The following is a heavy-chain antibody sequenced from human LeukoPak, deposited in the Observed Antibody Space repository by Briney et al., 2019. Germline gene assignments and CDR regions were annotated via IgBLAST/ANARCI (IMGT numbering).Heavy chain of an antibody. CDR1: GGSISSSSYY. CDR3: ARRGLGGPVDV. V-gene: IGHV4-39*01. J-gene: IGHJ6*04. Sequence: SETLSLTCTVSGGSISSSSYYWGWIRQPPGKGLEWIGSIYYSGSTYYNPSLKSRVTISVDTSKNQFSLKLSSVTAADTAVYYCARRGLGGPVDVWGKGTTVTISS. CDR2: IYYSGST. D-gene: IGHD3-16*01.